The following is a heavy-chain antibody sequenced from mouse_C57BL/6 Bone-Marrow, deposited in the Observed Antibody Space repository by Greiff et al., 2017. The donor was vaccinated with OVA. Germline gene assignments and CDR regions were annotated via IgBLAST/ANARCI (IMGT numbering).Heavy chain of an antibody. CDR1: GYTFTDYE. CDR3: TKGRLRRGFAY. J-gene: IGHJ3*01. CDR2: IDPETGGT. V-gene: IGHV1-15*01. D-gene: IGHD2-4*01. Sequence: QVQLKQSGAELVRPGASVTLSCKASGYTFTDYEMHWVKQTPVHGLEWIGAIDPETGGTAYNQKFKGKAILTADKSSSTAYMELRSLTSEDSAVYYCTKGRLRRGFAYWGQGTLVTVSA.